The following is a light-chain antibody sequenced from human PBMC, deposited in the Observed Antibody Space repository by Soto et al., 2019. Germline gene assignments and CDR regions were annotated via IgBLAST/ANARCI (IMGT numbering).Light chain of an antibody. CDR1: SSDVGSYNY. CDR3: SSYTSTSTLYV. J-gene: IGLJ1*01. Sequence: SALAQPAPVSGSPGQSITISCTGTSSDVGSYNYVSWYQQHPAKAPKLIIYDVSNRPSGVSNRFSGSKSGNTASLTISGLQAEDEADYYCSSYTSTSTLYVFGSGTKVTVL. CDR2: DVS. V-gene: IGLV2-14*01.